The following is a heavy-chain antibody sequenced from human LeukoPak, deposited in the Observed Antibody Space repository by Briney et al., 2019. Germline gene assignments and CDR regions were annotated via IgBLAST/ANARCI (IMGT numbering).Heavy chain of an antibody. J-gene: IGHJ4*02. CDR1: GFTFSSYG. V-gene: IGHV3-30*18. D-gene: IGHD3-3*01. Sequence: GGSLRLSCAASGFTFSSYGMHWVRQAPGKGLEWVAVISYDGSNKYYADFVKGRFTISRDNSKNTLYLQMNSLRAEDTAVYHCAKSSEGYYDFWSGYLWWGQGTLVTASS. CDR3: AKSSEGYYDFWSGYLW. CDR2: ISYDGSNK.